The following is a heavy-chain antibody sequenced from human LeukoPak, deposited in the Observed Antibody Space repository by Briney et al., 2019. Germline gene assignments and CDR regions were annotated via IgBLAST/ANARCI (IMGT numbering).Heavy chain of an antibody. CDR2: INHSGST. J-gene: IGHJ4*02. CDR1: GGSFSGYY. V-gene: IGHV4-34*01. Sequence: PSETLSLTCAVYGGSFSGYYWSWIRQLPGEGLDWIGEINHSGSTNYNPSLKSRVTISVDTSKSQFSLKLSSVTAADTAVYYCARAYCTSTSCSSFDYWGQGTLVTVSS. D-gene: IGHD2-2*01. CDR3: ARAYCTSTSCSSFDY.